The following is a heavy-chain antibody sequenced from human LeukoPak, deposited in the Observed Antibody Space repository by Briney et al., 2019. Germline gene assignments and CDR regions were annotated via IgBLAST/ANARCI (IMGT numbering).Heavy chain of an antibody. D-gene: IGHD3-22*01. CDR2: IYYSGST. CDR3: ASDKYYYDSSGPGNWFDP. J-gene: IGHJ5*02. Sequence: SETLSLTCTVSGGSISSYYWSWIRQPPGKGLEWIGYIYYSGSTNYNPSLKSRVTISVDTSKNQFSLKLSSVTAADTAVYYCASDKYYYDSSGPGNWFDPWGQGTLVTVSS. CDR1: GGSISSYY. V-gene: IGHV4-59*08.